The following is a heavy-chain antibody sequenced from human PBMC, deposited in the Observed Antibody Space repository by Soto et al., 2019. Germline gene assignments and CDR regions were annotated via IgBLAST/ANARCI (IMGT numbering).Heavy chain of an antibody. V-gene: IGHV3-23*01. CDR2: IDRGGGST. J-gene: IGHJ4*02. CDR1: GFGFSTYA. CDR3: VKLLEQNFGS. Sequence: EVQLLESGGGLVQPGGSLRLSCAASGFGFSTYAMGWVRQAPGKGLDWVSSIDRGGGSTNYADSVRGRFTISRDNSKNTLFQQMNSLRAEDTAVYYCVKLLEQNFGSWGQGVLLTVSS.